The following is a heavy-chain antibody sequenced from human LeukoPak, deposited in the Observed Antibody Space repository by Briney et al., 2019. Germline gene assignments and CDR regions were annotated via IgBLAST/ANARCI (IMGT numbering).Heavy chain of an antibody. V-gene: IGHV3-21*01. CDR3: ARVAFGLYVMDV. J-gene: IGHJ6*02. D-gene: IGHD3/OR15-3a*01. Sequence: PGGSLRLSCAASGFTFSTYSMNWVRQAPGKGLEWVSSISSDSNHRFYADSLKGRFTIFRDNAKNSLYLQLISLRAEDTAVYYCARVAFGLYVMDVWGQGTTVTVSS. CDR2: ISSDSNHR. CDR1: GFTFSTYS.